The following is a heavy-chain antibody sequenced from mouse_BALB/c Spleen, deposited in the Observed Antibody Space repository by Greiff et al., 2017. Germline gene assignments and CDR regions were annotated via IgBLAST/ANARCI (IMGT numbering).Heavy chain of an antibody. CDR1: GYSITSDYA. V-gene: IGHV3-2*02. Sequence: EVKVEESGPGLVKPSQSLSLTCTVTGYSITSDYAWNWIRQFPGNKLEWMGYISYSGSTSYNPSLKSRISITRDTSKNQFFLQLNSVTTEDTATYYCAGDDGNLFAYWGQGTLVTVSA. D-gene: IGHD2-1*01. J-gene: IGHJ3*01. CDR2: ISYSGST. CDR3: AGDDGNLFAY.